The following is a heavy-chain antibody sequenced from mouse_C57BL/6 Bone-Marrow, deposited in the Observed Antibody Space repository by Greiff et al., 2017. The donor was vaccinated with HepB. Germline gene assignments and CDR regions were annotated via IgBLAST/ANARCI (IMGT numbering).Heavy chain of an antibody. D-gene: IGHD1-1*01. CDR1: GYAFSSSW. CDR3: ARVGAVVDWYFDV. CDR2: IYPGDGDT. Sequence: LQESGPELVKPGASVKISCKASGYAFSSSWMNWVKQRPGKGLEWIGRIYPGDGDTNYNGKFKGKATLTADKSSSTAYMQLSSLTSEDSAVYFCARVGAVVDWYFDVWGTGTTVTVSS. J-gene: IGHJ1*03. V-gene: IGHV1-82*01.